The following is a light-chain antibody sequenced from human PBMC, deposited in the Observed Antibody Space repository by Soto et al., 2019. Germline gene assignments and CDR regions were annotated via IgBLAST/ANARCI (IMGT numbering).Light chain of an antibody. V-gene: IGKV2-28*01. CDR1: QSLLNTNGYNY. CDR2: LGS. J-gene: IGKJ1*01. Sequence: DIVVTQSPLSLPVTPGEPASISCRSSQSLLNTNGYNYLAWYLQKPGQSPQLLIYLGSNRASGVPDRFSGSCSDTDFTLKISRVEAEYVGVYYCMQGLQTWTFGQGTKLEIK. CDR3: MQGLQTWT.